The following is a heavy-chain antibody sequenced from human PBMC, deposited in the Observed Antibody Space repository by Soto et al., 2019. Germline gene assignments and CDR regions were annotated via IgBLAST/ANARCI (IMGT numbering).Heavy chain of an antibody. J-gene: IGHJ4*02. CDR2: IHYSGST. CDR1: GGSISSYY. V-gene: IGHV4-59*01. Sequence: SETLSLTCTVSGGSISSYYWSWIRQPPGKGLEWIGYIHYSGSTNYNPSLKSRVTISVDTSKNQFSLKLSSVTAADTAVYYCASQQQLGPLDYWGQGTLVTVSS. D-gene: IGHD6-13*01. CDR3: ASQQQLGPLDY.